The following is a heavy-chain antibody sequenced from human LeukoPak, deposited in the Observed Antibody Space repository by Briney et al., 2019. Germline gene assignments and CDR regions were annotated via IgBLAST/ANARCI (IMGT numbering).Heavy chain of an antibody. CDR3: ARDLMSNDFLTGYYSYYGMDV. J-gene: IGHJ6*02. CDR1: GFTVSNNY. Sequence: GGSLRLSCAASGFTVSNNYMSWVRQAPGKGLEWVSVIYSGGSTYYADSVKGRFTISRDNSKNTLYLQMNSLRAEDTAVYYCARDLMSNDFLTGYYSYYGMDVWGQGPTVTVSS. CDR2: IYSGGST. D-gene: IGHD3-9*01. V-gene: IGHV3-53*01.